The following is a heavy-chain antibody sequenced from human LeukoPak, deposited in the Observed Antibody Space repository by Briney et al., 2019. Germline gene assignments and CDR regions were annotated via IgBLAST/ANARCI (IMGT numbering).Heavy chain of an antibody. CDR3: ARGGDYGFDY. V-gene: IGHV3-66*01. J-gene: IGHJ4*02. CDR2: IYSGGST. Sequence: PGGSLRLSCAASGFTFSNAWMSLVRQAPGKGLEWVSVIYSGGSTYYADSVKGRFTISRDNSKNTLYLQMNSLRAEDTAVYYCARGGDYGFDYWGQGNLVTVSS. D-gene: IGHD4-17*01. CDR1: GFTFSNAW.